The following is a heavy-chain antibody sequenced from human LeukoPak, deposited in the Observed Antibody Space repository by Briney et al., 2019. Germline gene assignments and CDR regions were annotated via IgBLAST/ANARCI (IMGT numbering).Heavy chain of an antibody. CDR2: IYTSGST. J-gene: IGHJ4*02. V-gene: IGHV4-61*02. Sequence: PSQTLSLTCTISGGSISSGSYYWRWLRQPAGKGLEWIGRIYTSGSTNYNPSLKSRVTISVDTSKNQFSLKLSSVTAADTAVYYCAREGGSSPDYWGQGTLVTVSS. D-gene: IGHD6-6*01. CDR1: GGSISSGSYY. CDR3: AREGGSSPDY.